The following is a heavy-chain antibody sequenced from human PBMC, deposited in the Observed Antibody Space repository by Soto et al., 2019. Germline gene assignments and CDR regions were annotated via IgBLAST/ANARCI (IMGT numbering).Heavy chain of an antibody. V-gene: IGHV4-34*01. Sequence: QVQLQQWGAGLLKPSETLSLTCAVYGGSFSGYYWSWIRQPPGKGLEWIGEINHSGSTNYNPSLKSRVTISVDTSKNQFSLKLSSVTAADTAVYYCARGRELLWFGRRFDPWGQGTLVTVSS. CDR2: INHSGST. J-gene: IGHJ5*02. CDR3: ARGRELLWFGRRFDP. CDR1: GGSFSGYY. D-gene: IGHD3-10*01.